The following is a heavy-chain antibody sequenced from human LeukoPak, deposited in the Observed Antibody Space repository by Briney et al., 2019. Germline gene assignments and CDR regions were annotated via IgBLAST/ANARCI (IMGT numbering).Heavy chain of an antibody. CDR3: ARGLFDKQQQPYYYYYYYMDV. V-gene: IGHV3-20*04. D-gene: IGHD6-13*01. CDR1: GFTFDDYG. Sequence: GGSLRLSCAASGFTFDDYGMSWVRQAPGKGLEWVSGINWNGGSTGYADSVKGRFTISRDNAKNSLYLQMNSLRAEDTAVYYCARGLFDKQQQPYYYYYYYMDVWGKGTTVTVSS. CDR2: INWNGGST. J-gene: IGHJ6*03.